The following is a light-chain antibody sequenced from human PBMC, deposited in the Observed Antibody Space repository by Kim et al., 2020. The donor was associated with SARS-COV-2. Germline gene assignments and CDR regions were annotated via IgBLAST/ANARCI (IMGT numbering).Light chain of an antibody. CDR2: GAS. V-gene: IGKV3-15*01. CDR3: QQYNNWHGT. Sequence: VSPGERATLSCRASQSVSSNLAWYQQKPGQAPRLLIYGASTRATGIPARFSGSGSGTEFTLTISSLQSEDFAVYYCQQYNNWHGTFGPGTKVDIK. J-gene: IGKJ3*01. CDR1: QSVSSN.